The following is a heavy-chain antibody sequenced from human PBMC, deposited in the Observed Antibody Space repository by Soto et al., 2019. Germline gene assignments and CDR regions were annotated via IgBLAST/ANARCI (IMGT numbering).Heavy chain of an antibody. J-gene: IGHJ4*02. Sequence: EVQQVESGGGLVQPGGSLRLSCGASGFRFSIYSMNWVRQAPGKGLEWSAYITSDTNTIKYADSVKGRFTISRDNDKNLVYLQMNSLRDEDPAVYYCARSVEGHFDYWGQGTVVTVSA. V-gene: IGHV3-48*02. D-gene: IGHD6-19*01. CDR1: GFRFSIYS. CDR2: ITSDTNTI. CDR3: ARSVEGHFDY.